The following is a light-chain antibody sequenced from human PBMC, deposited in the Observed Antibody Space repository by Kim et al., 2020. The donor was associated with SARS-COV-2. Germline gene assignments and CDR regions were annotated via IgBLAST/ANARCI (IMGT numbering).Light chain of an antibody. Sequence: VALGQTIRITCQGDSLRSYYATWYQQKPGQAPILVIYGKNNRPSGIPDRFSGSSSGNTASLTITGTQAGDEADYYCNSRDTNDNVVFGGGTQLTVL. CDR2: GKN. V-gene: IGLV3-19*01. J-gene: IGLJ2*01. CDR1: SLRSYY. CDR3: NSRDTNDNVV.